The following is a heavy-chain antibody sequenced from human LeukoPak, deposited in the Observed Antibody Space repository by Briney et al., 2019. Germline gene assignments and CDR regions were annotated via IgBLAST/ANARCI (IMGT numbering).Heavy chain of an antibody. CDR1: GFTFSSYA. J-gene: IGHJ4*02. V-gene: IGHV3-23*01. CDR2: ISGSGGST. Sequence: GGSLRLSCAASGFTFSSYAMNWVRPAPGKGLEWVSGISGSGGSTYYADSVKGRFTISRDNSKNTLYLQMNSLRAEDTAVYYCAKDSAYSSGWYYFDPWGQGILVTVSS. D-gene: IGHD6-13*01. CDR3: AKDSAYSSGWYYFDP.